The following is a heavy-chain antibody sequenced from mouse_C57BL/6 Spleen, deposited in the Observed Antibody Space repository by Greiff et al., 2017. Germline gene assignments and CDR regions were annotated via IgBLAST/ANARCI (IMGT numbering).Heavy chain of an antibody. V-gene: IGHV5-9*01. Sequence: EVQGVESGGGLVKPGGSLKLSCAASGFTFSSYTMSWVRQTPEKRLEWVATISGGGGNTYYPDSVKGRFTISRDNAKNTLYLQMSSLRSEDTALYYCARPPWYFDVWGTGTTVTVSS. CDR3: ARPPWYFDV. CDR1: GFTFSSYT. CDR2: ISGGGGNT. J-gene: IGHJ1*03.